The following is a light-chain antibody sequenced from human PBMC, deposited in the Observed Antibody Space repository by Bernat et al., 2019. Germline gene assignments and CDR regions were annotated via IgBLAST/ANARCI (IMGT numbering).Light chain of an antibody. V-gene: IGLV2-11*01. CDR1: SSDVGTYKH. J-gene: IGLJ3*02. Sequence: QSALTQPRSVSGSPGQSVTISCTGTSSDVGTYKHVSWYQQHPGKAPKLMIYDVTQRPSGVPDRWSGAKSGNTASLTISGLQAEDEADYYCCSYAGSYTWVFGGGTKLTVL. CDR2: DVT. CDR3: CSYAGSYTWV.